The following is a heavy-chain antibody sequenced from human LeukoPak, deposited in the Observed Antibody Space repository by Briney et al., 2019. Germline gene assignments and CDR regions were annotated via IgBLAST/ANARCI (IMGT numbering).Heavy chain of an antibody. D-gene: IGHD2-2*02. Sequence: ASVKVSCKASGGTFSSYAISWVRQAPGQGLEWMGGIIPIFGTANYAQKSQGRVTITADESTSTAYMELRSLRSEDTAVYYCARNALYCSSTSCYTPDYWGQGTLVTVSS. J-gene: IGHJ4*02. CDR3: ARNALYCSSTSCYTPDY. V-gene: IGHV1-69*13. CDR2: IIPIFGTA. CDR1: GGTFSSYA.